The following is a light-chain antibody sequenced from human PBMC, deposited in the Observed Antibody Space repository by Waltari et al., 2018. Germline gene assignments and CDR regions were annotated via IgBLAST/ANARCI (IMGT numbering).Light chain of an antibody. Sequence: EIVMTQSPATLSVSPGERATLSRRASQNIRNSLAWYQQKPGQAPRLLISLASTRATGIPARFSGSGSGTQFSLTISSLQHEDFAIYYCQHHSTWPPTFGPGTRV. CDR2: LAS. CDR3: QHHSTWPPT. CDR1: QNIRNS. J-gene: IGKJ1*01. V-gene: IGKV3D-15*01.